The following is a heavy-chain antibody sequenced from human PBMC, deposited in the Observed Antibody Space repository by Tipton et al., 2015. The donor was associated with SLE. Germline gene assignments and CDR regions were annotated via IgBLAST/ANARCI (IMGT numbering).Heavy chain of an antibody. CDR3: ARWGGVLDY. D-gene: IGHD3-10*01. CDR2: IYYSGST. CDR1: GGSISSYY. Sequence: TLSLTCTVSGGSISSYYWSWIRQPPGKGLEWIGYIYYSGSTNYNPSLKSRVTISVDTSKNQFSLKLSSVTAADTAVYYCARWGGVLDYWGQGTLVTVSS. V-gene: IGHV4-59*12. J-gene: IGHJ4*02.